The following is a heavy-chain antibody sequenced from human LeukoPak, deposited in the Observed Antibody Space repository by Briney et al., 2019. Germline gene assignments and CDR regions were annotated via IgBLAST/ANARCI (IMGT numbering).Heavy chain of an antibody. CDR3: ARVPPAPYCSSTSCPLPFDY. J-gene: IGHJ4*02. D-gene: IGHD2-2*01. CDR1: GYTFTSYG. Sequence: ASVKVSCKASGYTFTSYGISWVRQAPGQGLEWIGWISAYNGNTNYAQKLQGRVTMTTDTSASTAYMELRSLRSDDTAVYYCARVPPAPYCSSTSCPLPFDYWGQGTLVTVSS. V-gene: IGHV1-18*04. CDR2: ISAYNGNT.